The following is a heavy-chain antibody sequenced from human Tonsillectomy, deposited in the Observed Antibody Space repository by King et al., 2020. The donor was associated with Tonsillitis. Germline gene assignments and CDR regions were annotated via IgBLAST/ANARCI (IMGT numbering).Heavy chain of an antibody. Sequence: VQLQQWGAGLLKPSETLSLTCAVYGGSFSGYYWSWIRQPPGKGLEWIGEINHSGSANSNPSLKSRVTISVDTSKNQFSLNLSSVTAADTAVYYCARQTHRIAGDVTGEFFDHWGQGTRVTVSS. CDR3: ARQTHRIAGDVTGEFFDH. CDR2: INHSGSA. D-gene: IGHD6-13*01. V-gene: IGHV4-34*01. CDR1: GGSFSGYY. J-gene: IGHJ4*02.